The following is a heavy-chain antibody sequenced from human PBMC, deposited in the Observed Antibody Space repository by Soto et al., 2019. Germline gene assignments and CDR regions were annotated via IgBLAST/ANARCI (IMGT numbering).Heavy chain of an antibody. Sequence: SETLSLTCTVSGDSISTNYWWSWIRQPAGKGLEWIGRVQASGDTTYNPSLKSRVTVSLDTSKNQFSLKVSSVTAADTAVYYCAKGAGPPWFDPWGQGTLVTVSS. CDR1: GDSISTNY. CDR3: AKGAGPPWFDP. V-gene: IGHV4-4*07. CDR2: VQASGDT. J-gene: IGHJ5*02.